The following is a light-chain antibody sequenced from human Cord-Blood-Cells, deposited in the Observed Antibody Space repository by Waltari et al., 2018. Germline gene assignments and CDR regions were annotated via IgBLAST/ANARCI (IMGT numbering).Light chain of an antibody. CDR3: CSYAGSSTFV. J-gene: IGLJ2*01. V-gene: IGLV2-23*03. CDR1: SSDVGSYNL. Sequence: QSALTQPASVSGSPGQSITISCTGTSSDVGSYNLVSWYQQHPGKAPKRMSYEGSKRPSGVSNRFSGSKTGNTASLTIAGRQAEDEADYYCCSYAGSSTFVFGGGTKLTVL. CDR2: EGS.